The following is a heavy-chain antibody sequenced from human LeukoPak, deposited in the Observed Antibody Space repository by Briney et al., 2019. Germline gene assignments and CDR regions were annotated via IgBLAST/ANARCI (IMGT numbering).Heavy chain of an antibody. J-gene: IGHJ4*02. Sequence: GASVKVSCKSSGYSFTGYYLYWVRQAPGQGLEWMGWINPNSGGTSYAQKFQGRVTMIRDTSVSTAYMELSRLRSDDTAVYYCASGYSRSGSYLDYWGQGTLVTVSS. CDR3: ASGYSRSGSYLDY. V-gene: IGHV1-2*02. CDR2: INPNSGGT. CDR1: GYSFTGYY. D-gene: IGHD3-10*01.